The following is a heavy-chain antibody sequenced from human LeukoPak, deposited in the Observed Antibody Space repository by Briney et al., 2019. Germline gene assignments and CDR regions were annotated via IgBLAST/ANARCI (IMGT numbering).Heavy chain of an antibody. CDR1: GYSISRGYY. V-gene: IGHV4-38-2*02. CDR2: IYHSGST. J-gene: IGHJ5*02. Sequence: SETLSLTCTVSGYSISRGYYWGWIRQPPGKGLEWIGSIYHSGSTYYNPSLKSRVTISVDTSKNQFSLKLSSVTAADTAVYYCARDQLGYNWNDGWFDPWGQGTLVTVSS. CDR3: ARDQLGYNWNDGWFDP. D-gene: IGHD1-1*01.